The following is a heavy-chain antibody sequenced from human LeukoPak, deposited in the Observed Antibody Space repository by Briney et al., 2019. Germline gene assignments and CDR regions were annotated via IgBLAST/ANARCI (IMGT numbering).Heavy chain of an antibody. CDR2: INPSSGRT. CDR1: GHTFTNDY. CDR3: TRDLTN. Sequence: ASVKVSCKASGHTFTNDYIHSVRQAPGQGLEWMGIINPSSGRTSYAQKFQGKVTMTSDTSTNTSYMDVSSLRSEDTAIYYCTRDLTNWGQGTLVTVSS. J-gene: IGHJ4*02. V-gene: IGHV1-46*03.